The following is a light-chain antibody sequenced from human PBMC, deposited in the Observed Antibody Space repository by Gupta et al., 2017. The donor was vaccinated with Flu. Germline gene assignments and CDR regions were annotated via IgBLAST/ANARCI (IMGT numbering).Light chain of an antibody. J-gene: IGLJ3*02. V-gene: IGLV2-11*01. Sequence: QSALTQPRSVSGSPGQSVTISCTGTSSVVGGYNYVSWYQQHPGKAPKLMIYDVSNWPSGVPDRFSGSKSGNTASLTISGLQAEDEADYYCCSYAGGPWVFGGGTKLTVL. CDR2: DVS. CDR1: SSVVGGYNY. CDR3: CSYAGGPWV.